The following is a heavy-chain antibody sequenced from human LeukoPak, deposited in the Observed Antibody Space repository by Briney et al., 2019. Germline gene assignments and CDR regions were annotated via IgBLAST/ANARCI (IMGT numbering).Heavy chain of an antibody. Sequence: SQTLSLTCPVSGGSISSGDYYWSWIRQPPGKGLEWIGCIYYSGSTYYNPSLKSRVTISVDTSKNQFSLKLSSVTAADTAVYYCARDLLNEGNHLDYWGQGTLVTVSS. J-gene: IGHJ4*02. CDR1: GGSISSGDYY. V-gene: IGHV4-30-4*01. CDR2: IYYSGST. CDR3: ARDLLNEGNHLDY. D-gene: IGHD4-23*01.